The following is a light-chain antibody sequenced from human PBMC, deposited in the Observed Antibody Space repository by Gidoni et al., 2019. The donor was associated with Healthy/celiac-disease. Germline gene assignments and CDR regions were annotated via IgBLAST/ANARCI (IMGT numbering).Light chain of an antibody. J-gene: IGKJ4*01. CDR3: HQAHSFPLT. V-gene: IGKV1-12*01. CDR1: QDISGW. CDR2: AAS. Sequence: DIQMTQSPRFVSASVGDRVSITCRASQDISGWLAWYQQKPGKAPQLVIYAASSLRSGVPSRFSGSGSGTEFTLTISSLQPEDFATYYCHQAHSFPLTFGGGTEVEIK.